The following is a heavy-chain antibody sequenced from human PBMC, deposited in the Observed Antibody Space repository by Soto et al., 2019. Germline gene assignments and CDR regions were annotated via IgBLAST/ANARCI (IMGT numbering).Heavy chain of an antibody. Sequence: GASVKVSCKASGGTFSSYAISWVRQAPGQGLEWMGGIIPIFGTANYAQKFQGRVTITADESTSTAYMELSSLRSEDTAVYYCARSLSLIGLGFPFDYWGQGTLVTVS. J-gene: IGHJ4*02. D-gene: IGHD2-15*01. CDR2: IIPIFGTA. CDR3: ARSLSLIGLGFPFDY. CDR1: GGTFSSYA. V-gene: IGHV1-69*13.